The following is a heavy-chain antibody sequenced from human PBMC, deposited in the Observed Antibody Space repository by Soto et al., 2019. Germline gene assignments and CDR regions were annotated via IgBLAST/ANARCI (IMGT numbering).Heavy chain of an antibody. Sequence: QVQLQESGPGLVKPSETLSLTCTVSGDSISTYYWTWIRQSPGKGLEWIAFIYYGGSTNYNPSLKRRVTISVDTSKNQFSLQLNSVTAADTAVYYCARPGRDWGSLDYWGQGTLVTVSS. CDR3: ARPGRDWGSLDY. V-gene: IGHV4-59*08. CDR2: IYYGGST. D-gene: IGHD7-27*01. J-gene: IGHJ4*02. CDR1: GDSISTYY.